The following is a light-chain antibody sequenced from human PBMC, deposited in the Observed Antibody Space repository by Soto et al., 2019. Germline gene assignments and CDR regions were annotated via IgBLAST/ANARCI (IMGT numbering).Light chain of an antibody. J-gene: IGKJ4*01. CDR3: QQFSSSPLT. V-gene: IGKV3-20*01. CDR2: DAS. CDR1: QTVRNNY. Sequence: EFVLTQSPGTLSLSPGERATLSCRASQTVRNNYLAWYQQKPGQAPRLLIYDASSRATGIPDRFSGGGAGTDCTRTISRLEPEDFAVYYCQQFSSSPLTFGGGTKVDIK.